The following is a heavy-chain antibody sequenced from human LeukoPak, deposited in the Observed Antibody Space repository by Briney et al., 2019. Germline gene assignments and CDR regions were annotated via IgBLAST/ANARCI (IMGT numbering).Heavy chain of an antibody. CDR1: GYTFTSYD. J-gene: IGHJ5*02. Sequence: ASVKVSCKASGYTFTSYDINWVRQATGQGLEWMGWMNPNSGHAGYAQKFQGRVTMTRNTSISTAYMELSSLRSEDTAVYYCARGRRESTYYDILTGYYKYNWFDPWGQGTLVTVSS. CDR2: MNPNSGHA. D-gene: IGHD3-9*01. CDR3: ARGRRESTYYDILTGYYKYNWFDP. V-gene: IGHV1-8*01.